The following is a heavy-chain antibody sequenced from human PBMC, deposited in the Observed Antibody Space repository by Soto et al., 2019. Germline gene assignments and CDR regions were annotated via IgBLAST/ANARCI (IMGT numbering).Heavy chain of an antibody. Sequence: GASVKVSCKASGGTFSSYAISWVRQARGQRLEWIGWIVVGSGNTNYAQKFQERVTITRDMSTSTAYMELSSLRSEDTAVYYCAADMTGIAVAGTGMTWWGQGTLVTVSS. CDR3: AADMTGIAVAGTGMTW. CDR1: GGTFSSYA. V-gene: IGHV1-58*02. D-gene: IGHD6-19*01. CDR2: IVVGSGNT. J-gene: IGHJ4*02.